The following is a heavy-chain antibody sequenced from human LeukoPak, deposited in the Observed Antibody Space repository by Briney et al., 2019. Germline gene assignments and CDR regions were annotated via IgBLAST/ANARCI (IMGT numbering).Heavy chain of an antibody. CDR1: GFTFSSYW. Sequence: GGSLRLSCAASGFTFSSYWMSWVRQAPGKGLEWVANIKQDGSEKYYVDSVKGRFTISRDNAKNTLYLQMNSLRAEDTAVYYCSWDHTGKEDIWGHGTMVTVSS. J-gene: IGHJ3*02. D-gene: IGHD2-8*02. CDR3: SWDHTGKEDI. CDR2: IKQDGSEK. V-gene: IGHV3-7*01.